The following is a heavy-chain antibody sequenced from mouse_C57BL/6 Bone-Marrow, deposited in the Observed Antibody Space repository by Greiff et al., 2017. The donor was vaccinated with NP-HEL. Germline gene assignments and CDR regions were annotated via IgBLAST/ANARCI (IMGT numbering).Heavy chain of an antibody. CDR1: GYAFTNYL. D-gene: IGHD1-1*01. V-gene: IGHV1-54*01. Sequence: QVQLQQSGAELVRPGTSVKVSCKASGYAFTNYLIEWVKQRPGQGLEWIGVINPGSGGTNYNEKFKGKATLTADKSSSTAYMQLSSLTSEDSAVYFCARCDYYGSRGYWGQGTTLTVSS. CDR2: INPGSGGT. CDR3: ARCDYYGSRGY. J-gene: IGHJ2*01.